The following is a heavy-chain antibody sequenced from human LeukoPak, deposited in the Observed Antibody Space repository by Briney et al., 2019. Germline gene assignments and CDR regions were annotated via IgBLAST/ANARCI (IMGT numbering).Heavy chain of an antibody. CDR3: ARDPGREWSLI. D-gene: IGHD3-3*01. CDR2: IYHSGNT. CDR1: GGSISSDGYY. J-gene: IGHJ4*02. Sequence: SETLSLTCIVSGGSISSDGYYWSWIRQPPGKGLEWIGYIYHSGNTYYNPSLKSRVTISVDRSKNQFSLKLNSVTAADMAVYYCARDPGREWSLIWGQGTLVTVSP. V-gene: IGHV4-30-2*01.